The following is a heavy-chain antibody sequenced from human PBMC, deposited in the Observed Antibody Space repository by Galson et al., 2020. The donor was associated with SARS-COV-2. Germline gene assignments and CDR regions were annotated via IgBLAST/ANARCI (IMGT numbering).Heavy chain of an antibody. CDR3: ARRVVEAVVFDI. J-gene: IGHJ3*02. CDR1: GYTFTRFA. D-gene: IGHD3-22*01. V-gene: IGHV1-3*04. Sequence: ASVKVSCKASGYTFTRFALHWVRQVPGQRLKWMGWINTGNGNPKYSQSFQGRVSMTRDSSANTVYMELSNLKSEDTAIYYCARRVVEAVVFDIWGQGTMVTISS. CDR2: INTGNGNP.